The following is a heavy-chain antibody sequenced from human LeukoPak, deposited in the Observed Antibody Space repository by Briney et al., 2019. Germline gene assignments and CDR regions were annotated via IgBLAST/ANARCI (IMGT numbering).Heavy chain of an antibody. Sequence: GGSLRLSCAASGFTFSSYAMTWVRQAPGKGLEWVSATSAGGGGTYYAGSVKGRFTISRDNSKNTLYLEVNGLRAEDTAVYYCAKAQKFSSGCHDYWGQGTLVTVSS. D-gene: IGHD6-19*01. CDR2: TSAGGGGT. V-gene: IGHV3-23*01. CDR3: AKAQKFSSGCHDY. J-gene: IGHJ4*02. CDR1: GFTFSSYA.